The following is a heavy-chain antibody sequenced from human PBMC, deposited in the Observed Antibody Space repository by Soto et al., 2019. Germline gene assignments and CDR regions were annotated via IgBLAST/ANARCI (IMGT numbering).Heavy chain of an antibody. J-gene: IGHJ4*02. CDR3: ARVSSSWYPYYFDY. D-gene: IGHD6-13*01. CDR2: INPNSGGT. V-gene: IGHV1-2*04. CDR1: GYTFTGDY. Sequence: ASVKVSCKASGYTFTGDYMNWVRQAPGQGLEWMGWINPNSGGTNYAQKFQGWVTMTRDTSISTAYMELSRLRSDDTAVYYCARVSSSWYPYYFDYWGQGTLVTVSS.